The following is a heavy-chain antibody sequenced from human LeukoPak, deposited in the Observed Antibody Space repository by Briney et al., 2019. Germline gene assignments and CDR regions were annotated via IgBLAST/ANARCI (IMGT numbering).Heavy chain of an antibody. CDR1: GFTFSTYS. CDR3: ARELGYCTTTTCLYGFDY. Sequence: PGGSLRLSCAASGFTFSTYSMNWVRQAPGKGLEWLSYISGSSNAIYYADSVRGRFTVSRDNAKNSLYLQMNSLRDEDTAVYYCARELGYCTTTTCLYGFDYWGQGTLVTVSS. CDR2: ISGSSNAI. J-gene: IGHJ4*02. D-gene: IGHD2-2*01. V-gene: IGHV3-48*02.